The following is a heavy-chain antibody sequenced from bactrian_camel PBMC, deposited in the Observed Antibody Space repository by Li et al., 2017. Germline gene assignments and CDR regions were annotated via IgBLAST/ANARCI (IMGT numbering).Heavy chain of an antibody. CDR1: GDTVTNNC. CDR3: AADLTLSAYSDVVAPCGTGEYNY. Sequence: GGLVQPGGSLRLSCAASGDTVTNNCVAWYRQAPGKEREGVAVIEKVAGDTRYTDSVMGRFTISQDNAENTVYLQMNRLKPEDTAKYYCAADLTLSAYSDVVAPCGTGEYNYWGHGTQVTVS. V-gene: IGHV3S25*01. CDR2: IEKVAGDT. J-gene: IGHJ4*01. D-gene: IGHD2*01.